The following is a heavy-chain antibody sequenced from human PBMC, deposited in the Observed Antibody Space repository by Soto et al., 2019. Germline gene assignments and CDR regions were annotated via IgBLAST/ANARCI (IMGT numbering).Heavy chain of an antibody. CDR2: IYYSGST. V-gene: IGHV4-31*03. D-gene: IGHD6-13*01. Sequence: QVQLQESGPGLVKPSQTLSLTCTVSGASISSGGYYWSWIRQHPGKGLEWFGYIYYSGSTYYNPSLKSRVTISVDTSKNQFSLRLSSVTAADTAVYYCARSWGIAAAGGFDPWGQGTLVTVSS. CDR3: ARSWGIAAAGGFDP. J-gene: IGHJ5*02. CDR1: GASISSGGYY.